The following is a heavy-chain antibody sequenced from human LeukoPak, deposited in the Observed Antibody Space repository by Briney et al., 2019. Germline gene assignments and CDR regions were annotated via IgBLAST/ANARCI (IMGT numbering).Heavy chain of an antibody. CDR2: ISAYNGNT. Sequence: ASVKVSCKASGYTFTSYGISWVRQAPGQGLEWMGWISAYNGNTNYAQKLQGRVTMTTDTSTSTAYMELRSLRSDDTAVYYCARDLGPTYYYDSSGYSPYWGQGTLVTVSS. CDR3: ARDLGPTYYYDSSGYSPY. CDR1: GYTFTSYG. J-gene: IGHJ4*02. V-gene: IGHV1-18*01. D-gene: IGHD3-22*01.